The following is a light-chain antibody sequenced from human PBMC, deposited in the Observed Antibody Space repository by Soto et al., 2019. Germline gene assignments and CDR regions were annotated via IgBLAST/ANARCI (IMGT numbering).Light chain of an antibody. CDR3: QQSYSTPFT. CDR2: AAS. CDR1: QSIISY. Sequence: DIQMTQSPSSLSASVGDRVTITCRASQSIISYLNWYQQKPGKAPKLLIYAASSLQSGVPSRFSGSGSGTDFTITISSLPPDDFATYYCQQSYSTPFTFVPGTKVDIK. V-gene: IGKV1-39*01. J-gene: IGKJ3*01.